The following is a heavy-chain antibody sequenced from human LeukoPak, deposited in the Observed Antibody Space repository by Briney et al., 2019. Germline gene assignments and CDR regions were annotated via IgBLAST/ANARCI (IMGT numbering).Heavy chain of an antibody. CDR1: GLTVANAW. V-gene: IGHV3-15*07. J-gene: IGHJ4*02. CDR3: TTAPDSSTDY. D-gene: IGHD2-2*01. Sequence: PGGSLRLSCSASGLTVANAWMNWVRQAPGEGLDWVGRIASKTDGGATDYAAPVKGRFTISRDDSKNTLYLQMNSLKTEDTAVYYCTTAPDSSTDYWGQGTLVTVSS. CDR2: IASKTDGGAT.